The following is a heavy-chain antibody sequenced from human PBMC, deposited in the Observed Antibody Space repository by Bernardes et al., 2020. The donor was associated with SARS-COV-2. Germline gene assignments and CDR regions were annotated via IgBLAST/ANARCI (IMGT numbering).Heavy chain of an antibody. CDR1: GFTFSNYW. J-gene: IGHJ4*02. Sequence: GGSLRLSCAASGFTFSNYWMHWVRQTPEKGLVWVSRLNGDGSSTNYADSVKGRFSISRDNAKNTVYLQMNSLRVEDTALYYCVRGSGNYYFDVWGQGILVNVSS. V-gene: IGHV3-74*01. CDR2: LNGDGSST. CDR3: VRGSGNYYFDV. D-gene: IGHD1-26*01.